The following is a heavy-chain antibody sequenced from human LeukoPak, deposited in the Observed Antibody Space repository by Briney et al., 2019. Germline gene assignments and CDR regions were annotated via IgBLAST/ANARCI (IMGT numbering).Heavy chain of an antibody. CDR2: TYYSGST. J-gene: IGHJ5*02. D-gene: IGHD6-13*01. V-gene: IGHV4-59*01. CDR1: GGSISSYY. Sequence: TPSETLSLTCTVSGGSISSYYWSWIRQPPGKGLEWIGYTYYSGSTNYNPSLKSRVTISVDTSKNQFSLKLSSVTAADTAVYYCARAPTGYSSSGGWFDPWGQGTLVTVSS. CDR3: ARAPTGYSSSGGWFDP.